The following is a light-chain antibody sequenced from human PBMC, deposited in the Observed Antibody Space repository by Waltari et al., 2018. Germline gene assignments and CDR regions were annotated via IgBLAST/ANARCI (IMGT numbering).Light chain of an antibody. Sequence: IMLTPSPGTLSLSPGDSATLSCRASQSISRYLAWYQQKPGQAPRLLIYGASTRATGIPDRFSGSGSGTDFSLTISGLEPEDSAVYYCQHHFRLPATFGQGTKVEIK. CDR1: QSISRY. CDR3: QHHFRLPAT. J-gene: IGKJ1*01. CDR2: GAS. V-gene: IGKV3-20*01.